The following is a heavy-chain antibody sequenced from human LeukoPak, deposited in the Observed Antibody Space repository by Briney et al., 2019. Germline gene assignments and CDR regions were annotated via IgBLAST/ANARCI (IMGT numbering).Heavy chain of an antibody. V-gene: IGHV4-39*07. D-gene: IGHD3-10*01. CDR3: ARVVAGSYPDYYYYMDV. J-gene: IGHJ6*03. CDR2: IYYSGST. CDR1: GGSISSSSYY. Sequence: SETLSLTCTVSGGSISSSSYYWGWIRQPPGKGLEWIGSIYYSGSTYYNPSLKSRVTISVDTSKNQFSLKLSSVTAADTAVYYCARVVAGSYPDYYYYMDVWGKGTTVTISS.